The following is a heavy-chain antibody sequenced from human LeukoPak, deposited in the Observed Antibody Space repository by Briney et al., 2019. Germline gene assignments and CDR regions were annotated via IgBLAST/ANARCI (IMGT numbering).Heavy chain of an antibody. V-gene: IGHV3-21*06. J-gene: IGHJ4*02. CDR2: IDGDGTLK. Sequence: MSGGSLRLSCSGSGFTFRSYTMTWVRQAPGKGPEWVSSIDGDGTLKYYADSLKGRFTISRDNANNSVYLQMNTLTADDSGLYFCARDYSSGWFGKGAYWGQGTRVLVSS. D-gene: IGHD6-19*01. CDR1: GFTFRSYT. CDR3: ARDYSSGWFGKGAY.